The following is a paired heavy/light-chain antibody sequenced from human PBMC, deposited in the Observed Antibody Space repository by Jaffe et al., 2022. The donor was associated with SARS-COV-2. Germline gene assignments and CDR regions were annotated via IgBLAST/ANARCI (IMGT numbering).Light chain of an antibody. Sequence: DIQMTQSPSSLSASVGDRVTITCRASQTISRYLNWYQQKPGKAPNLLIYAASNLESGVPSRFSGSGSGTDFTLTISSLQPEDFATYYCQQSFTTPPFTFGPGTKVDI. J-gene: IGKJ3*01. V-gene: IGKV1-39*01. CDR3: QQSFTTPPFT. CDR2: AAS. CDR1: QTISRY.
Heavy chain of an antibody. V-gene: IGHV3-15*01. CDR2: IKSKTDGGTT. CDR1: GFTFSDAW. D-gene: IGHD3-16*01. J-gene: IGHJ4*02. Sequence: EVQLVESGGDLVKPGGSLRLSCAASGFTFSDAWMTWVRQAPGKGLEWVGRIKSKTDGGTTDYAAPVKGRFTISRDDSKNTLYLQMDSLKSEDTAVYYCSTGGGGSRRGAKWGQGTLVTVSS. CDR3: STGGGGSRRGAK.